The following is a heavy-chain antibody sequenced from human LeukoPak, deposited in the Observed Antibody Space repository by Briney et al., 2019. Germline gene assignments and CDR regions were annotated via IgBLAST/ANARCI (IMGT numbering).Heavy chain of an antibody. CDR3: ARVDFTPDA. D-gene: IGHD3-3*01. J-gene: IGHJ4*02. CDR2: ISRDGSST. Sequence: PGGSLRLSCAASGFTFSTYSMNWVRQAPGKGLVWVSRISRDGSSTSYADSVKGRFTISRDNAKNTLYLQMSSLRAEDTAVYYCARVDFTPDAWGQGTLVTVSS. CDR1: GFTFSTYS. V-gene: IGHV3-74*01.